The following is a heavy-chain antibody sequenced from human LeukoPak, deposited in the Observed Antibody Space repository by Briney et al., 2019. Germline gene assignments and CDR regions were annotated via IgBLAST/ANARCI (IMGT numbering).Heavy chain of an antibody. CDR2: IKEDGSEA. CDR1: GFPFSGYW. V-gene: IGHV3-7*05. J-gene: IGHJ4*02. Sequence: AGGSLRLSCAASGFPFSGYWMTWVRQAPGRGLEWVATIKEDGSEAYFGDSVKGRFAISRDNAKNSLYLQMNSLRGEDTAVYYCARVASYDSSAYYGYWGQGTLVTVSS. D-gene: IGHD3-22*01. CDR3: ARVASYDSSAYYGY.